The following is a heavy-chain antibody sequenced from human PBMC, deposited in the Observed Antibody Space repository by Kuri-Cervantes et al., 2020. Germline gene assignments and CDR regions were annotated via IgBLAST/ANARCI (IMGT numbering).Heavy chain of an antibody. D-gene: IGHD4-23*01. CDR3: ARVLYGGDSFWYIDL. V-gene: IGHV3-53*01. J-gene: IGHJ2*01. CDR1: GFTVSSNY. Sequence: GGSLRLSCAASGFTVSSNYMSWVRQAPGKGLEWVSVIYSGGSTDYADSVKGRFTISRDNSKNTLYVQMNSLRAEDTAVYYCARVLYGGDSFWYIDLWGRGTLVTVSS. CDR2: IYSGGST.